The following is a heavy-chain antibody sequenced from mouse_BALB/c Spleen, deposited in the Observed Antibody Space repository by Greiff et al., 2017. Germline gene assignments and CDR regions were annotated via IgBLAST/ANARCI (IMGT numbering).Heavy chain of an antibody. Sequence: EVQLVESGGGLVQPGGSRKLSCAASGFTFSSFGMHWVRQAPEKGLEWVAYISSGSSTIYYADRVKGRCTISRDNPKNTMFLQMTSLRSEDTAVYYCARWGNWGDFDYWGQGTTLTVSS. CDR2: ISSGSSTI. CDR3: ARWGNWGDFDY. V-gene: IGHV5-17*02. CDR1: GFTFSSFG. D-gene: IGHD4-1*01. J-gene: IGHJ2*01.